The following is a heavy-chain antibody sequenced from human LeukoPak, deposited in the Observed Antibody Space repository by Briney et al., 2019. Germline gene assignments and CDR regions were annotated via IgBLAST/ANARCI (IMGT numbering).Heavy chain of an antibody. CDR3: ARREGYFDY. V-gene: IGHV4-39*01. J-gene: IGHJ4*02. Sequence: PSETLSLTCTVSGGSISRSSCYWGWIRQPPGKGLEWIASIYYSGSTYYDPSLKSRVTLSLDTSKSQFSLKLSSVTAADTAIYYCARREGYFDYWGQGNLVTVSS. CDR1: GGSISRSSCY. CDR2: IYYSGST.